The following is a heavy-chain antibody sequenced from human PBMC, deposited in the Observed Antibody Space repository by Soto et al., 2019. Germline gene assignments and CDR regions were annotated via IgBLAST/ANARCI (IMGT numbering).Heavy chain of an antibody. Sequence: QVQLVQSGAEVRKPGASVKVSCKASGYTFSRNGISWVRQAPGQGLEWMGRINAFSGKTDYIEKFQGRVTMTTDTSTSTAYMEVRSLKSDDTAVYYCARDAGESILSIRGTRYKYYGMDVWGQGTTVTVSS. CDR1: GYTFSRNG. V-gene: IGHV1-18*01. CDR2: INAFSGKT. CDR3: ARDAGESILSIRGTRYKYYGMDV. D-gene: IGHD1-7*01. J-gene: IGHJ6*02.